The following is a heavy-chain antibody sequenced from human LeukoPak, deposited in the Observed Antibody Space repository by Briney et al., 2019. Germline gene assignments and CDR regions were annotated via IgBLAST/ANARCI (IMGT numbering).Heavy chain of an antibody. CDR2: IFYSGGT. J-gene: IGHJ6*02. Sequence: SETLSLTCTVSGDSINNYYWSWIRQPPGKGLEWIGYIFYSGGTKYNPSLKSRVAISIAMTKNQFSLNLNPVTAADTAVYYCARGGYGDYKLHYYHYGMDVWGQGTTVTVSS. V-gene: IGHV4-59*01. D-gene: IGHD4-17*01. CDR3: ARGGYGDYKLHYYHYGMDV. CDR1: GDSINNYY.